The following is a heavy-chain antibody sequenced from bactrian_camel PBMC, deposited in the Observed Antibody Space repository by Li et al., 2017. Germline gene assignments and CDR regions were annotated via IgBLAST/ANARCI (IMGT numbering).Heavy chain of an antibody. D-gene: IGHD3*01. CDR1: RATFSSYC. V-gene: IGHV3S57*01. J-gene: IGHJ4*01. CDR2: IYTTDGVT. Sequence: HVQLVESGGESVQVGESLKLSCAISRATFSSYCMAWFRQAPGEERAVVAHIYTTDGVTFYAEPIKDRFTISLGHSKDTVYLQMNDLKTEDTAAYYCATSFTPGDRPTTPGTQVTVTAFTPGDRPTPPGTQVTVS.